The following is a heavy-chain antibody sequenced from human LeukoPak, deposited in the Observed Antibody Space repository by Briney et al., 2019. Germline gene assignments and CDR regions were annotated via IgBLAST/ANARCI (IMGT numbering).Heavy chain of an antibody. V-gene: IGHV3-23*01. CDR3: AKGSGYLYYFDY. J-gene: IGHJ4*02. D-gene: IGHD3-3*01. Sequence: GGSLRLSCAASGFTFSSYAMSWVRQAPGKGLEWVSAISGSGGSTYYADSVKGRFTISRDNSKNTLYLQMNSLRAEDTAVHYCAKGSGYLYYFDYWGQGTLVTVSS. CDR1: GFTFSSYA. CDR2: ISGSGGST.